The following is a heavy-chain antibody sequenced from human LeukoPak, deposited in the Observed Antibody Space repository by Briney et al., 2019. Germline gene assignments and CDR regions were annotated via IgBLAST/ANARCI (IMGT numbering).Heavy chain of an antibody. D-gene: IGHD2-2*01. Sequence: ASVKVSCKASGYTFTSYDINWVRQATGQGLEWMGWMNPNSGNTGYAQKFQGRVTMTTDTSTSTAYLELRSLRSDDTAVYYCARSRCSASTSCYYFFFFDSWGQGTLVTVSS. CDR2: MNPNSGNT. V-gene: IGHV1-8*01. CDR3: ARSRCSASTSCYYFFFFDS. J-gene: IGHJ4*02. CDR1: GYTFTSYD.